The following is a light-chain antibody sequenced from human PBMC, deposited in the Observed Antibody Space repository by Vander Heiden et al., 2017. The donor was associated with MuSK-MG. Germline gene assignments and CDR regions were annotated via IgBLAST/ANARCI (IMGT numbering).Light chain of an antibody. J-gene: IGLJ3*02. CDR3: SSYTISNTLVV. CDR1: SDAVGGYEY. CDR2: DVS. Sequence: QSALTQPASVSGSPGQSITISCTGTSDAVGGYEYVSWYRQHPGKAPKVIIYDVSNRPSGVSNRFSGSKSGNTASLTISGLQAEDEADYYCSSYTISNTLVVFGGGTKLTVL. V-gene: IGLV2-14*01.